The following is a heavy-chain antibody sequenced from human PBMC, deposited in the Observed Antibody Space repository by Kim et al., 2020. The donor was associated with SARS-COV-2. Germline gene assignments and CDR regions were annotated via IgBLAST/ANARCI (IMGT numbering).Heavy chain of an antibody. Sequence: ASVKVSCKASGYTFTSYAMHWVRQAPGQRLEWMGWINAGNGNTKYSQNFQGRVTITRDTSASTAYMELSSLRSEDTAVYYCASPTPLRLDYPYYYYGMDVWGQGTTVTVSS. CDR1: GYTFTSYA. CDR3: ASPTPLRLDYPYYYYGMDV. CDR2: INAGNGNT. D-gene: IGHD4-17*01. V-gene: IGHV1-3*01. J-gene: IGHJ6*02.